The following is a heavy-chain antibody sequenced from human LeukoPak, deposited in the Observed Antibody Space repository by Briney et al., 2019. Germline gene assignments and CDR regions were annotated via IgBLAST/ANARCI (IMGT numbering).Heavy chain of an antibody. CDR3: ARGYCSGGSCYRRVVYFDY. CDR2: INHSGST. D-gene: IGHD2-15*01. J-gene: IGHJ4*02. CDR1: GGSFSGYY. V-gene: IGHV4-34*01. Sequence: SETLPLTCAVYGGSFSGYYWSWIRQPPGKGLEWIGEINHSGSTNYNPSLKSRVTISVDTSKNQSSLKLSSVTAADTAVYYCARGYCSGGSCYRRVVYFDYWGQGTLVTVSS.